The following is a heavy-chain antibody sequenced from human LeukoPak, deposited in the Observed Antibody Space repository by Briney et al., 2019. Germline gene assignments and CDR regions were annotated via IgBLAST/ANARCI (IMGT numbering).Heavy chain of an antibody. CDR1: GDSISNSNYY. V-gene: IGHV4-39*01. J-gene: IGHJ3*02. CDR2: IYYSGTT. CDR3: ARHIYSGTDGDAFDT. D-gene: IGHD1-26*01. Sequence: SETLSLTCTVSGDSISNSNYYWGWIRQPPGKGLEWIGTIYYSGTTYYDPSLKSRVTTSVYTSENQFSLKLRSVTAADTAVYYCARHIYSGTDGDAFDTWGQGTMVTVSS.